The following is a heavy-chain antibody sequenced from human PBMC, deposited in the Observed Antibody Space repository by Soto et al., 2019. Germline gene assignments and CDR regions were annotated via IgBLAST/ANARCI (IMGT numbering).Heavy chain of an antibody. J-gene: IGHJ6*02. CDR2: ISTDNGNT. D-gene: IGHD3-3*01. V-gene: IGHV1-18*01. CDR3: ARDQGITTFGVYSMYYYGMDV. CDR1: GYTFTSSG. Sequence: QVQLVQSGAEVKKPGASVKVSCKASGYTFTSSGISSVRQAPGQGLEWMGWISTDNGNTNYAQHLQGRVSMTTDTSTSTAYMDLRSLRSDDTAVYYCARDQGITTFGVYSMYYYGMDVWGQGTTVTVSS.